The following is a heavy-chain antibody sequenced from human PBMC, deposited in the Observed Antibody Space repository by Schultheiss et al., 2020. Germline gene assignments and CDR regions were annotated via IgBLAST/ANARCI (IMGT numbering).Heavy chain of an antibody. CDR2: IYTSGST. Sequence: SETLSLTCTVSGGSISSGSYYWSWIRQPAGKGLEWIGRIYTSGSTNYNPSLKSRVTISVDTSKNQFSLKLSSVTAADTAVYYCARVGSGWYNWFDPWGQGTLVTVSS. D-gene: IGHD6-19*01. CDR1: GGSISSGSYY. J-gene: IGHJ5*02. CDR3: ARVGSGWYNWFDP. V-gene: IGHV4-61*02.